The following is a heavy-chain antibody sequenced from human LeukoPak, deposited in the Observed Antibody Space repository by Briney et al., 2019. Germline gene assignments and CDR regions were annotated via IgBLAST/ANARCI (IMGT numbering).Heavy chain of an antibody. CDR1: GFTFSSNG. CDR2: ISGSGGST. J-gene: IGHJ4*02. CDR3: AKELVGATTGY. Sequence: GGSLTLSCAASGFTFSSNGMSWVRKAPGKGLEWVSAISGSGGSTYYADPVKGRFTISRDNSKNTLYLQMNSLRAEDTAVYYCAKELVGATTGYWGQGTLVTVSS. D-gene: IGHD1-26*01. V-gene: IGHV3-23*01.